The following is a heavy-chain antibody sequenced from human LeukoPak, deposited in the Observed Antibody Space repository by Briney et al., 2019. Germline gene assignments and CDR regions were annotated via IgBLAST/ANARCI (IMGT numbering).Heavy chain of an antibody. CDR1: GGTFSSYA. CDR2: IIPIFGTA. V-gene: IGHV1-69*05. CDR3: ARTIVVVPARENYYMDV. J-gene: IGHJ6*03. D-gene: IGHD2-2*01. Sequence: SVKVSCKASGGTFSSYAISWVRQAPGQGLEWMGGIIPIFGTANYARKFQGRVTITTDESTSTAYMELSSLRSEDTAVYYCARTIVVVPARENYYMDVWGKGTTVTVSS.